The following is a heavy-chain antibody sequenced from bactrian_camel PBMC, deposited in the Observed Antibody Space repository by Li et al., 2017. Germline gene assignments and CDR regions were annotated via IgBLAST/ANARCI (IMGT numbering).Heavy chain of an antibody. Sequence: HVQLVESGGGLVLPGGSLRLSCVVSGFTFSSREMSWVRQAPGKGLEWVSSIYTGGGSTYYADSVKGRFTISKDNAKNTLYLQMNSLKPEDTAVYYCAAASDYGLGTPFYTFGYWGQGTQVTVS. D-gene: IGHD5*01. V-gene: IGHV3-2*01. CDR3: AAASDYGLGTPFYTFGY. CDR2: IYTGGGST. CDR1: GFTFSSRE. J-gene: IGHJ6*01.